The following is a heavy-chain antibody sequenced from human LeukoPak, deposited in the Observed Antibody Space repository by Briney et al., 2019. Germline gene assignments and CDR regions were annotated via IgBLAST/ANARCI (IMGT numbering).Heavy chain of an antibody. CDR1: GGSISSGGYY. V-gene: IGHV4-31*03. J-gene: IGHJ4*02. CDR2: IYYSGST. D-gene: IGHD3-10*01. CDR3: ARESARFGELGESN. Sequence: SETLSLTCTVSGGSISSGGYYWSWIRQHPGKGLEWIGYIYYSGSTYYNPSLKSRVTISVDTSKNQFSLKLSSVTAADTAVYYCARESARFGELGESNWGQGTLVTVSS.